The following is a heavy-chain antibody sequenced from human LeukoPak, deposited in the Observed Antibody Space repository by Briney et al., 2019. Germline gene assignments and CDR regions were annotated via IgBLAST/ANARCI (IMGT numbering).Heavy chain of an antibody. V-gene: IGHV1-18*01. CDR2: ISAYNGNT. J-gene: IGHJ4*02. CDR3: ARVRTDFWSGYFYNYFDY. CDR1: GYTFTTYG. D-gene: IGHD3-3*01. Sequence: ASVKVSCKASGYTFTTYGISWVRQAPGQGLEWMGWISAYNGNTNYAQKVQGRVTMTTDTSTSTAYMELRSLRSDDTAVYYCARVRTDFWSGYFYNYFDYWGQGTLVTVSS.